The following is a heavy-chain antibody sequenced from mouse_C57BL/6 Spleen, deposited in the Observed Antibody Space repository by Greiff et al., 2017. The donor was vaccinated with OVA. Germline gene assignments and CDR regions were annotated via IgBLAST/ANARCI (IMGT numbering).Heavy chain of an antibody. J-gene: IGHJ2*01. V-gene: IGHV5-6*03. Sequence: EVKLMESGGGLVKPGGSLKLSCAASGFTFSSYGMSWVRQTPDKRLEWVATISSGGSYTYYPDSVKGRFTISRDNAKNTLYLQMSSLKSEDTAMYYCARHGDDLDYWGQGTTLTVSS. CDR3: ARHGDDLDY. CDR2: ISSGGSYT. CDR1: GFTFSSYG. D-gene: IGHD2-13*01.